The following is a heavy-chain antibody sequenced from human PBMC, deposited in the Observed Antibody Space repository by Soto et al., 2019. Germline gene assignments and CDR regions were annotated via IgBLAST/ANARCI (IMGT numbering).Heavy chain of an antibody. D-gene: IGHD3-10*01. Sequence: SETLSLTCTVSGGSISSYYWSWIRQPPGKGLEWIGYIYYSGSTNYNPSLKSRVTISVDTSKNQFSLKLSSVTAADTAVYYCARGLNPRLWFGELGFDPWGQGTLVTVSS. CDR2: IYYSGST. V-gene: IGHV4-59*01. CDR3: ARGLNPRLWFGELGFDP. CDR1: GGSISSYY. J-gene: IGHJ5*02.